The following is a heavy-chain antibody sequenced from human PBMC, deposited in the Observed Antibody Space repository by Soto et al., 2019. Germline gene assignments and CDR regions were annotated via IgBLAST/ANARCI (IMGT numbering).Heavy chain of an antibody. CDR1: GGSVSSGSYY. J-gene: IGHJ4*02. CDR2: IYYSGST. CDR3: ARDLGSGNFDY. Sequence: QVQLQESGPGLVKPSETLSLTCTVSGGSVSSGSYYWSWIRQPPGKGLEWIGYIYYSGSTNYNPSLKSRVTISVDTSKNQFSLKLSSVTAADTAVYYCARDLGSGNFDYWGQGTLVTVSS. V-gene: IGHV4-61*01. D-gene: IGHD3-3*01.